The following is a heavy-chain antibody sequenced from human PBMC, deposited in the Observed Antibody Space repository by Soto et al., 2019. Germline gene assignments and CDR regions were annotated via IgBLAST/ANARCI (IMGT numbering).Heavy chain of an antibody. CDR1: GYTFSNYG. D-gene: IGHD3-10*01. J-gene: IGHJ6*03. CDR2: ISAHNGNS. Sequence: QVQLVQSGDEMRKPGASVKVSCQASGYTFSNYGITWVRQAPGQGLEWMGWISAHNGNSKYAQSLPGRLALPADTSPSTAYMELRSLRSDDTAVYDCARAWYFYGSGSPNHMDVWGKGTTVSVSS. CDR3: ARAWYFYGSGSPNHMDV. V-gene: IGHV1-18*01.